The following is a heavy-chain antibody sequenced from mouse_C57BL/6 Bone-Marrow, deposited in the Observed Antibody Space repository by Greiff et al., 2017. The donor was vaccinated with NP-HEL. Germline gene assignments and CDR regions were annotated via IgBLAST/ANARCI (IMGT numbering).Heavy chain of an antibody. CDR1: GYTFTTYW. V-gene: IGHV1-50*01. Sequence: VQLQQPGAELVKPGASVKLSCKASGYTFTTYWMQWVKQRPGQGLEWIGEIDPSDSYTNYNQKFKGKATLTVDTSSSAANMQLSSLTSENSAVYDCARKAYDGRSYEFAYWGQGTLVTVSA. J-gene: IGHJ3*01. D-gene: IGHD1-1*01. CDR2: IDPSDSYT. CDR3: ARKAYDGRSYEFAY.